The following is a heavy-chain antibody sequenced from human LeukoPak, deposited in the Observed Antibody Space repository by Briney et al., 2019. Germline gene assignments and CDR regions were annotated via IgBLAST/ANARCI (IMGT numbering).Heavy chain of an antibody. CDR2: VYYSGRT. J-gene: IGHJ3*01. Sequence: SETLSLTCTVSGGSISVNTYYCAWIRQPPGRGLEWIGSVYYSGRTDYNPSLKSRVTISVDTSKNQLSLSLSSVTAADTAVYYCARHGPVVTATDAFDLWGQGTMVTVSS. CDR3: ARHGPVVTATDAFDL. V-gene: IGHV4-39*01. CDR1: GGSISVNTYY. D-gene: IGHD2-21*02.